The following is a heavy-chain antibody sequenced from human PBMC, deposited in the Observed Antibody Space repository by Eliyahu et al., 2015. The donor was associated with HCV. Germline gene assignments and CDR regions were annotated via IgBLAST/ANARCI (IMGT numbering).Heavy chain of an antibody. J-gene: IGHJ4*02. D-gene: IGHD3-10*01. Sequence: QLQLQESGPGLVKPSETLSLTCTVXGGSXXSXSYXWGWIRQPPGKGLEWIGSIYYSGSTYYNPSLKSRVTISVDTSKNQFSLKLSSVTAADTAVYYCARHRWFGELPLSPFDYWGQGTLVTVSS. CDR2: IYYSGST. V-gene: IGHV4-39*01. CDR3: ARHRWFGELPLSPFDY. CDR1: GGSXXSXSYX.